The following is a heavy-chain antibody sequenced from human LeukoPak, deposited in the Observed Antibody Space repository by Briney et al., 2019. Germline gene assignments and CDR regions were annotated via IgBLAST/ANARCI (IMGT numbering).Heavy chain of an antibody. V-gene: IGHV4-30-4*02. Sequence: SETLSLTCTVSGGSISSGDYYWGWLRQPPGKGLEWIGYIYYSGSTYYNPSLKSRVTISVDTSKNQFSLKLSSVTAADTAVYYCARLYYYDSSGYYYAFDYWGQGTLVTVSS. CDR1: GGSISSGDYY. D-gene: IGHD3-22*01. CDR3: ARLYYYDSSGYYYAFDY. CDR2: IYYSGST. J-gene: IGHJ4*02.